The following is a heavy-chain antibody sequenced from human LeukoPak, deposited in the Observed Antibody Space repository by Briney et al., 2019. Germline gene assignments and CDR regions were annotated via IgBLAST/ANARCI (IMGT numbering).Heavy chain of an antibody. CDR1: GYTFTSYD. V-gene: IGHV1-8*01. Sequence: GASVKVSCKASGYTFTSYDINWVRQATGQGLEWMGWMNPNSGNTGYAQKFQGRVTMTRNTSISTAYMELSSLRSEDTAVYYCARSRPNRYCSGGSCYRLVYWGQGTLVTVSS. CDR2: MNPNSGNT. D-gene: IGHD2-15*01. J-gene: IGHJ4*02. CDR3: ARSRPNRYCSGGSCYRLVY.